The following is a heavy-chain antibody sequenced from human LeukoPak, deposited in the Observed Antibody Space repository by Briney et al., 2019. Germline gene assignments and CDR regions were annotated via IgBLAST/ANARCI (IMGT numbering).Heavy chain of an antibody. CDR2: IKTKSEGVPT. J-gene: IGHJ4*02. V-gene: IGHV3-15*01. CDR3: NTGYNEVEVTKNY. Sequence: AGGPLRLSCAVSEVTFKTYNFNWVRQVPGKGLEWVGRIKTKSEGVPTDYAAFVKDRFIISRDDSKNTLYLQINGLKTEDTAIYYCNTGYNEVEVTKNYWGQGTLVTVSS. D-gene: IGHD1-26*01. CDR1: EVTFKTYN.